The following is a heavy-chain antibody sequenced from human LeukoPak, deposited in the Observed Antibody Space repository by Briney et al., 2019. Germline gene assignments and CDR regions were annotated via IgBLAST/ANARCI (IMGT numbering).Heavy chain of an antibody. CDR2: ISSIGGTI. D-gene: IGHD6-13*01. CDR3: VKDRSWTSSTWNYFDY. Sequence: HPGGSLRLSCSASGFTFSSYVMHWVRQAPGKGLEYVSAISSIGGTIYYADSVKGRFTISRDNSKNTLYLQMSSLRGEDTAVYYCVKDRSWTSSTWNYFDYWGQGTLVTVSS. CDR1: GFTFSSYV. J-gene: IGHJ4*02. V-gene: IGHV3-64D*06.